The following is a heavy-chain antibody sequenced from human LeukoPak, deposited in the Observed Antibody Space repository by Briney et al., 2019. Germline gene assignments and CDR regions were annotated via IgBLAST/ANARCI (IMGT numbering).Heavy chain of an antibody. CDR3: AGTTEAHSWRTRYYDYYMDV. V-gene: IGHV4-38-2*02. Sequence: PSETLSLTCTVSSYSISSGYYWGWIRQTPGKGLEWIGSIYHSGITSYNPSLKSRVTISVDTSKNQFSLKLSSVTAADTAVYYCAGTTEAHSWRTRYYDYYMDVWGKGTTVAVSS. CDR2: IYHSGIT. CDR1: SYSISSGYY. J-gene: IGHJ6*03. D-gene: IGHD6-13*01.